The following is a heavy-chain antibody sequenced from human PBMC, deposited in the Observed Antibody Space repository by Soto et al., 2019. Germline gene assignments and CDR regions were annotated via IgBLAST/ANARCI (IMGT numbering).Heavy chain of an antibody. CDR2: IRSKAYGGTT. D-gene: IGHD3-10*01. Sequence: GGSLRLSCTASGFTFGDYAMSWVRQAPGKGLEWVGFIRSKAYGGTTEYAASVKGRFTISRDDSKSIAYLQMNSLKTEDTAVYYCTRVSRRVIIDYWGQGTLVTVSS. J-gene: IGHJ4*02. CDR1: GFTFGDYA. V-gene: IGHV3-49*04. CDR3: TRVSRRVIIDY.